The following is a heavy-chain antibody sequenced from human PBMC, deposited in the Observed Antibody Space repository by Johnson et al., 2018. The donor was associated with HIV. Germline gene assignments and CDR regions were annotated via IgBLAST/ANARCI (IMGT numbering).Heavy chain of an antibody. CDR1: GFIF. CDR3: ARDLFYYDSSGYAFDI. Sequence: VQLVESGGGLVQPGGSLRLSCAASGFIFSSYWNGGSTGYADSVKGRFTISRDNTKNSLYLQMNSRRAEDTAVYYCARDLFYYDSSGYAFDIWGQGTMVTVSS. D-gene: IGHD3-22*01. CDR2: SYWNGGST. J-gene: IGHJ3*02. V-gene: IGHV3-20*04.